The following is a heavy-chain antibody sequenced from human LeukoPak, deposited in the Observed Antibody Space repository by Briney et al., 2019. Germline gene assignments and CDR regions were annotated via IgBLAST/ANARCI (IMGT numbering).Heavy chain of an antibody. CDR2: IYYSGST. J-gene: IGHJ3*02. V-gene: IGHV4-59*01. Sequence: PSETLSLTCTVSGGSLSSYYWSWIRQPPGKGLEWIGYIYYSGSTNYNPSPKSRVTISVDTSKNQFSLKLSSVTAADTAVYYCAREGTDDAFDIWGQGTMVTVSS. CDR3: AREGTDDAFDI. CDR1: GGSLSSYY.